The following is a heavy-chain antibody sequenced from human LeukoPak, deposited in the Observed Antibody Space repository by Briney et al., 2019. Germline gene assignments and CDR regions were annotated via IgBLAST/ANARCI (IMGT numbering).Heavy chain of an antibody. CDR2: ISVGGAKT. CDR1: GFTFTNYA. J-gene: IGHJ4*02. CDR3: ASLDYRDY. Sequence: PGGSLRLSCAASGFTFTNYAMTWVRQATGKGLEWVSAISVGGAKTHYADSVRGRFTISRDDSKKTLYLQMSSLRAEDTAVYYCASLDYRDYWGQGTLVTVSS. V-gene: IGHV3-23*01.